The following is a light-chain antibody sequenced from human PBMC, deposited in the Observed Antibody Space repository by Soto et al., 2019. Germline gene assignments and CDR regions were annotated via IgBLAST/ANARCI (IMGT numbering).Light chain of an antibody. Sequence: EIVMTQSPTILSVSPGVRATLSGSASQGVSSNLAWYQQKPGQAPRVFSYGVYTRAPGIPARFTGSGSGTEFTLTISRLEPEDFEVFYCHQYGSSPQTFGQGTKVDI. CDR3: HQYGSSPQT. CDR2: GVY. V-gene: IGKV3D-15*01. J-gene: IGKJ1*01. CDR1: QGVSSN.